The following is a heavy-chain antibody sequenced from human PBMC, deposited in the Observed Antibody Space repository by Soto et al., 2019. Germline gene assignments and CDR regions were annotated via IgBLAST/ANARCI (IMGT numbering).Heavy chain of an antibody. CDR2: ISPYNGNT. J-gene: IGHJ4*02. Sequence: ASVKVSCKTSGYTFTSYIISWVRQAPGQGLQWMGWISPYNGNTNYAQNLQGRVTMTTDTSTSTAYMELSSLTSDDTAVYYCARDMVTFGGIIALPNYWGQGTLVTVSS. CDR3: ARDMVTFGGIIALPNY. V-gene: IGHV1-18*01. CDR1: GYTFTSYI. D-gene: IGHD3-16*02.